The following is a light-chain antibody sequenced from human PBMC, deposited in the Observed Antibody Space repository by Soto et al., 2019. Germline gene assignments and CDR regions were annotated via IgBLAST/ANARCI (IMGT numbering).Light chain of an antibody. V-gene: IGKV3-20*01. CDR1: QSVSSTY. Sequence: EIVLTQSPGTLSLSPGERAILSCSASQSVSSTYLAWYQQKPGQAPRLLIYATSTMATGIPDRFSGSGSGTDFTLTISRLEPEDFAVYYCQQYGSALWTFGQGTKVEIK. CDR2: ATS. J-gene: IGKJ1*01. CDR3: QQYGSALWT.